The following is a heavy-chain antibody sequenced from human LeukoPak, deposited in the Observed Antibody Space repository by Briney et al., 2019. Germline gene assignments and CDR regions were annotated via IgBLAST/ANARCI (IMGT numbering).Heavy chain of an antibody. J-gene: IGHJ4*02. CDR1: GGSISSCF. V-gene: IGHV3-15*01. Sequence: ETLSLTCTVSGGSISSCFWSWVRQAPGKGLEWVGRVKSKTHGGTTAYAAPVKGRFTISRDDSKTTVYLQMNSLKSEDAAMYYCTTERPYFDNWGQGTLVTVSS. CDR3: TTERPYFDN. CDR2: VKSKTHGGTT.